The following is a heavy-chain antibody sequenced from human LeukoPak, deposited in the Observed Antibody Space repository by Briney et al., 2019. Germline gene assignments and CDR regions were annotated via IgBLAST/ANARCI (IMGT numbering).Heavy chain of an antibody. Sequence: SETLSLTRTVSGGSVIDYYWSWLRQPPGQGLEWIAYIHGGGYTNYNPSLRSRVTISVDTSKNQFSLRMTSLTAADTAVYYCAQRQGPMSGDYDYFDPWGRGTLVTVSS. CDR3: AQRQGPMSGDYDYFDP. D-gene: IGHD5-12*01. J-gene: IGHJ5*02. V-gene: IGHV4-4*09. CDR1: GGSVIDYY. CDR2: IHGGGYT.